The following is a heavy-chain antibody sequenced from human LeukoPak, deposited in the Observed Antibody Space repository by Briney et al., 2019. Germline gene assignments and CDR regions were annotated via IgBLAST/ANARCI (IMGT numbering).Heavy chain of an antibody. J-gene: IGHJ2*01. Sequence: SETLSLTCAVYGGSFSGYYWSWIRQPPGKGLEWIGEINHSGSTNYNPSLKSRVTISVDTSKNQFSLKLSPVTAADTAVYYCARSAHTIQNFDLWGRGTLVTVSS. D-gene: IGHD3-3*01. CDR3: ARSAHTIQNFDL. V-gene: IGHV4-34*01. CDR2: INHSGST. CDR1: GGSFSGYY.